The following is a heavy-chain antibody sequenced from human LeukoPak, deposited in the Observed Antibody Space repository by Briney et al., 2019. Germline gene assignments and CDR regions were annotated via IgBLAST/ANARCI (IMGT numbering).Heavy chain of an antibody. CDR3: TKIGRTSALDY. J-gene: IGHJ4*02. Sequence: GGSLRLSCVASGITFGNYAMSWVRQTPGKRLEWVSAISGGGGATYYADSVKGRFTISRDNFQNTLFLQMNSLRAEDTAAYYCTKIGRTSALDYWGQGTLVAVSS. CDR1: GITFGNYA. D-gene: IGHD3/OR15-3a*01. V-gene: IGHV3-23*01. CDR2: ISGGGGAT.